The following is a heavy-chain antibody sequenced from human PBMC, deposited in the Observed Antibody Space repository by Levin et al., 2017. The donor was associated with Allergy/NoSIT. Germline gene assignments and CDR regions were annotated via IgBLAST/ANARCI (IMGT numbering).Heavy chain of an antibody. D-gene: IGHD6-19*01. CDR2: IDWDDDK. CDR1: GFSLSTSGMC. V-gene: IGHV2-70*01. Sequence: QTLSLPCTFSGFSLSTSGMCVSWIRQPPGKALEWLALIDWDDDKYYSTSLKTRLTISKDTSKNQVVLTMTNMDPVDTATYYCARMEGDSSGWAYFDYWGQGTLVTVSS. J-gene: IGHJ4*02. CDR3: ARMEGDSSGWAYFDY.